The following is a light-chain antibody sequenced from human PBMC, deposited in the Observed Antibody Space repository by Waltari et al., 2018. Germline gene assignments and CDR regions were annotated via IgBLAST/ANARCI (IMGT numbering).Light chain of an antibody. CDR1: QSVSTS. CDR2: DVS. J-gene: IGKJ2*01. V-gene: IGKV3-11*01. CDR3: QQRSDWYT. Sequence: DIVLTQSPATLALSPGERATLSCRASQSVSTSLAWYQQKPGQAPRLLIYDVSNRATDIPARFSGSGSGTDFTLTISSLEPEDFAVYYCQQRSDWYTFGQGTKLEIK.